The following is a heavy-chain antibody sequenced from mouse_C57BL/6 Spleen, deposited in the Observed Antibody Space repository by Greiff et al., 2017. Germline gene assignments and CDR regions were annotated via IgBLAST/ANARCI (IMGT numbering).Heavy chain of an antibody. CDR3: TRERKWYGSSYDDY. Sequence: LVESGAELVRPGASVTLSCKASGYTFTDYEMHWVKQTPVHGLEWIGAIDPETGGTAYNQKFKGKAILTADKSSSTAYMELRSLTSEDSAVYYCTRERKWYGSSYDDYWGQGTTLTVSS. CDR1: GYTFTDYE. V-gene: IGHV1-15*01. J-gene: IGHJ2*01. D-gene: IGHD1-1*01. CDR2: IDPETGGT.